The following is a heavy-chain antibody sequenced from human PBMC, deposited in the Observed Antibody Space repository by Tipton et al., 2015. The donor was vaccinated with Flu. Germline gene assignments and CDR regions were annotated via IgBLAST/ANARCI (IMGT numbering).Heavy chain of an antibody. D-gene: IGHD1/OR15-1a*01. CDR2: INPNSGGT. CDR3: ARDKDDWNTPVDYFYYYGMDV. Sequence: QLVQSGAEVKKPGASVKVSCKASGYTFTGYYMHWVRQAPGQGLEWMGWINPNSGGTNYAQKFQGRVTMTRDTSISTAYMELSRLRSDDTAVYYCARDKDDWNTPVDYFYYYGMDVWGQGTTVTVSS. V-gene: IGHV1-2*02. J-gene: IGHJ6*02. CDR1: GYTFTGYY.